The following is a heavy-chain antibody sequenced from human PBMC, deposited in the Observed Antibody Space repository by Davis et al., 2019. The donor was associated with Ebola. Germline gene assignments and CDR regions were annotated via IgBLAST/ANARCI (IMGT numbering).Heavy chain of an antibody. D-gene: IGHD3-10*01. CDR2: IIPMFGAA. J-gene: IGHJ3*01. CDR3: GRTLGSREDALDV. Sequence: SVKVSCKASGGTFSSYAISWVRQAPGQGLEWMGGIIPMFGAADYAQKVQGRVTITADASTSTVYMELSSLKSEDTAVYYCGRTLGSREDALDVWGRGTLVTVS. CDR1: GGTFSSYA. V-gene: IGHV1-69*13.